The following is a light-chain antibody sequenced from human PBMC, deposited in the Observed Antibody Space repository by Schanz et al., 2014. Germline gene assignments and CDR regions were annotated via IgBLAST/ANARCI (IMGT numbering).Light chain of an antibody. CDR1: QSVSSNY. Sequence: EIVLTQSPDTLSLSPGERATVSCRASQSVSSNYLAWYQQKPGQAPRLLIYAASSRATGIPDRFSGSGSGTDFTLTISRLEPEDFAVYYCQQYGSSRTFGQGTKVEI. V-gene: IGKV3-20*01. CDR3: QQYGSSRT. CDR2: AAS. J-gene: IGKJ1*01.